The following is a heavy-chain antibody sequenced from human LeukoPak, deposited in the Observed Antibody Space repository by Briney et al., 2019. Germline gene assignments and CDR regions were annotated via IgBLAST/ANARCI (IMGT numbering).Heavy chain of an antibody. J-gene: IGHJ2*01. CDR3: ACFDL. V-gene: IGHV1-8*01. CDR1: VYTFTIYD. Sequence: SVNLSHKASVYTFTIYDINWVRQATAQGREWMGWMNPNSDNTGYAQKFQGRVTMTRNTSISTAYRELSSLRSEATDVYSCACFDLWGRGALVTVSS. CDR2: MNPNSDNT.